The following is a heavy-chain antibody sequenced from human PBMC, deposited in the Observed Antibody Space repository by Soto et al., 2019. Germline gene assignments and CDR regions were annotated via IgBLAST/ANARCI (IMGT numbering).Heavy chain of an antibody. D-gene: IGHD2-15*01. CDR3: ARDTCSGGSCYLGVFDP. J-gene: IGHJ5*02. V-gene: IGHV3-21*01. CDR1: GFTFSSYS. Sequence: PGGSLRLSCAASGFTFSSYSMNWVRQAPGKGLEWASSISSSSSYIYYADSVKGRFTISRDNAKNSLYLQMNSLRAEDTAVYYCARDTCSGGSCYLGVFDPWGQGTLFTVSS. CDR2: ISSSSSYI.